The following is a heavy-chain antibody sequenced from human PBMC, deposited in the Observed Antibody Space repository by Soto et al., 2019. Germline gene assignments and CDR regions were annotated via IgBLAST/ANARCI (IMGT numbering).Heavy chain of an antibody. J-gene: IGHJ5*02. Sequence: EVQLLESGRGLVQWGGSLRLSCAASGFTFTNYAMSWVRQAPGKGLEWVSAISGGGGNTYYADSVKGRFTISRDNSKNPLYLQMNSLRPEDTAVYYCARHSGPYGSGSYYSYLDHWGQGTLVTVSS. V-gene: IGHV3-23*01. CDR2: ISGGGGNT. CDR1: GFTFTNYA. CDR3: ARHSGPYGSGSYYSYLDH. D-gene: IGHD3-10*01.